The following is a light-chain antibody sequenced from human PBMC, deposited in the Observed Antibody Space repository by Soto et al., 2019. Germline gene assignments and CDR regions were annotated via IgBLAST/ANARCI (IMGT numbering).Light chain of an antibody. V-gene: IGKV3-15*01. CDR2: GAS. J-gene: IGKJ1*01. Sequence: EIVMTQSPATLSVSPGERATLSCRASQSVSSNLAWYQQKPDQAPMLLIYGASTRATGIPARFSGSGSGTEFTRTISSLQSEDFAVYYCQQYNNWPPGTFVQGTKVEIK. CDR1: QSVSSN. CDR3: QQYNNWPPGT.